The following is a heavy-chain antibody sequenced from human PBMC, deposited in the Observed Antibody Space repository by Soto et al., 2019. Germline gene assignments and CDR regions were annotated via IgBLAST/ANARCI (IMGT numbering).Heavy chain of an antibody. CDR3: TTDPRMGQQLPP. V-gene: IGHV3-15*01. CDR2: IKSKTDGGTT. D-gene: IGHD6-13*01. Sequence: EVQLVESGGGLVKPGGSLRLSCAASGFTFSNAWMSWVRQAPGKGLEWVGRIKSKTDGGTTDYAAPVKGRFTISRDDSKNTLYPEMNSLKTEDTAVYYCTTDPRMGQQLPPWGQGTLVTVSS. J-gene: IGHJ5*02. CDR1: GFTFSNAW.